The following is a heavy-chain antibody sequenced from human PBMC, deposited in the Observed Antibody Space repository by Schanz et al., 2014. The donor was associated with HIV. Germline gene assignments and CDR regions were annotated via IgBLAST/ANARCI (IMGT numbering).Heavy chain of an antibody. D-gene: IGHD1-7*01. Sequence: QVQLQESGPGLVKPSQTLSLTCTVSGGSISTNGFYWSWVRQHPGKGLEWIGNIYYFGNTYYNPSLKSRLTISVDTSKNQFSLRLSSVTAADTAVYYCVRSLWNYPYYFESWGQGTLVTVSS. CDR3: VRSLWNYPYYFES. CDR1: GGSISTNGFY. J-gene: IGHJ4*02. CDR2: IYYFGNT. V-gene: IGHV4-31*03.